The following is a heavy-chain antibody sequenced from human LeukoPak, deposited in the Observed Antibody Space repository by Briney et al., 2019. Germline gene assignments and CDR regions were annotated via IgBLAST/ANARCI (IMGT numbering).Heavy chain of an antibody. J-gene: IGHJ4*02. Sequence: SVKVSCKASGGTFSSCAISWVRQAPGQGLEWMGGIIPIFGTANYAQKFQGRVTITADESTSTAYMELSSLRSEDTAVYYCARIAAGYSGYDGGDYWGQGTLVTVSS. V-gene: IGHV1-69*13. CDR2: IIPIFGTA. D-gene: IGHD5-12*01. CDR3: ARIAAGYSGYDGGDY. CDR1: GGTFSSCA.